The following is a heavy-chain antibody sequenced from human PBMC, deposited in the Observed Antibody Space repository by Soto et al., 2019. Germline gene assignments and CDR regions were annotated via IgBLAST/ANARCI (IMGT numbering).Heavy chain of an antibody. J-gene: IGHJ3*02. Sequence: VQLVETGGGLIQPGGSWRLSCAASGFTVSTIFMSWVRQAPGKGLEWVSVIYSGGSTYYADSVKGRFTISRDNSKNTLFLQMNSLRAEDTAVYYCASRILVSDAFDIWGQGTMVTVSS. CDR1: GFTVSTIF. CDR2: IYSGGST. CDR3: ASRILVSDAFDI. D-gene: IGHD3-3*02. V-gene: IGHV3-53*02.